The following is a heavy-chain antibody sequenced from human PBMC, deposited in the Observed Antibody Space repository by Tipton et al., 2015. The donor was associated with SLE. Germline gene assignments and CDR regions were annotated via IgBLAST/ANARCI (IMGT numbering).Heavy chain of an antibody. V-gene: IGHV3-30*04. CDR2: ISNDGSNK. Sequence: SLRLFCAASGFTFSSYAMHWVRQAPGKGLEWVAVISNDGSNKYYADSVKGRFTASRDNSKNTLYLQLNSVRTEDTAVYHCARIDYSAYCSSDNCYAADYWGQGTLVIVSS. D-gene: IGHD2-2*01. CDR1: GFTFSSYA. J-gene: IGHJ4*02. CDR3: ARIDYSAYCSSDNCYAADY.